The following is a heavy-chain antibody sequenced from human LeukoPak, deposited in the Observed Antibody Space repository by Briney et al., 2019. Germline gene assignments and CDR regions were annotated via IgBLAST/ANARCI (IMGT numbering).Heavy chain of an antibody. V-gene: IGHV3-7*01. CDR3: ARGVYQFDY. CDR1: GFTFSSYW. CDR2: MKEDGSEI. Sequence: GGSLRLSCAASGFTFSSYWMTWVRQAPGKGLEWVAYMKEDGSEIYYVDSVKGRFTISRDNANNSLYLQTNSLRAEDTALYCYARGVYQFDYWGQGTLVTVSS. D-gene: IGHD3-16*02. J-gene: IGHJ4*02.